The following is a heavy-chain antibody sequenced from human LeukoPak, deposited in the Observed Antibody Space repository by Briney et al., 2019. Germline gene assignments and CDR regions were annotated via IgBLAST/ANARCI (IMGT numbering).Heavy chain of an antibody. J-gene: IGHJ4*02. Sequence: PSETLSLTCAVSGYSISSGYYWGWIRQPTGNGLEWIGSIYHSGSTYYNPSLKSRVTISVDTSKNQFSLKLTSVTAADTAVYYCARSWIQLWLGDLTFDYWGQGTLVTVSS. D-gene: IGHD5-18*01. CDR3: ARSWIQLWLGDLTFDY. CDR2: IYHSGST. V-gene: IGHV4-38-2*01. CDR1: GYSISSGYY.